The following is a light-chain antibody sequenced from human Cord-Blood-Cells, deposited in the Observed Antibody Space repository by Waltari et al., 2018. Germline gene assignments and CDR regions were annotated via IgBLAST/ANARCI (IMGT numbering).Light chain of an antibody. CDR3: MQALQTPIT. Sequence: IVMTQSPLSLPVTHGEPASISCRSSQSLLHSNGYNYLDWYLQKPGQSPQLLIYLGSNRASGVPDRFSGSGSGTDFTLKISRVEAEDVGVYYCMQALQTPITFGQGTRLEIK. J-gene: IGKJ5*01. CDR1: QSLLHSNGYNY. V-gene: IGKV2-28*01. CDR2: LGS.